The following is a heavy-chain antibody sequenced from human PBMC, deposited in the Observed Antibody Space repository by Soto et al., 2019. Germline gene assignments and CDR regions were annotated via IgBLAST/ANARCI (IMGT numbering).Heavy chain of an antibody. D-gene: IGHD3-22*01. V-gene: IGHV3-23*01. Sequence: VVSLRLSCASSVFTFSSYAMSCVRHSPGKWLEWVSAITGSGGSTYYADSVKGRFTISRDNSKNTLYLQMNSLRTEDTAVYYCAKGFHYYDSSGSLSGGFFEYWGQGTLVTVS. CDR2: ITGSGGST. CDR1: VFTFSSYA. CDR3: AKGFHYYDSSGSLSGGFFEY. J-gene: IGHJ4*02.